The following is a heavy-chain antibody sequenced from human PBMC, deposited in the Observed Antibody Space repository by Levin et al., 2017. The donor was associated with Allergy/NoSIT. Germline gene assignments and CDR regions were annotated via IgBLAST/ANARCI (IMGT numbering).Heavy chain of an antibody. V-gene: IGHV4-59*01. D-gene: IGHD5-12*01. CDR2: IHYSGST. J-gene: IGHJ4*02. CDR3: ARGYSAFEGGRGDY. Sequence: PSETLSLTCTVSGVSISSYYWSWIRQPPGKGLEWIGYIHYSGSTNYNPSLKSRVTLSVDASKNQLFLKLSSVTAADTAVYYCARGYSAFEGGRGDYWGLGALVTVSS. CDR1: GVSISSYY.